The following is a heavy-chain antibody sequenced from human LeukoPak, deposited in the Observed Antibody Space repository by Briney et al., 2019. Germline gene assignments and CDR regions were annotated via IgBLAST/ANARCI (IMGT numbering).Heavy chain of an antibody. CDR3: ARGTTVTIYYFDY. CDR2: IIPIFGTA. V-gene: IGHV1-69*13. Sequence: SVKVSCKASGGTFSSYAISWVRQAPGQGLEWMGGIIPIFGTANYAQKFQGRVTITADESTSTAYMELSSLRSEDTAVYYCARGTTVTIYYFDYWGQGTLVAVSS. D-gene: IGHD4-17*01. CDR1: GGTFSSYA. J-gene: IGHJ4*02.